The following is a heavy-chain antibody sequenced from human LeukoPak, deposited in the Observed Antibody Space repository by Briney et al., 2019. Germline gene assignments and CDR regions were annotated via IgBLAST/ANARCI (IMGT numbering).Heavy chain of an antibody. D-gene: IGHD4-17*01. CDR3: AAMTTVTMYSYFFDS. V-gene: IGHV4-59*01. Sequence: PSETLSLTCTVSGGSISSYYWSWIRQPPGKGLEWIGYIYYSGSTNYNPSLKSRATISVDTSKNQFSLKLSSVTAADTAIYYCAAMTTVTMYSYFFDSWGQGTLLTVSS. CDR2: IYYSGST. CDR1: GGSISSYY. J-gene: IGHJ4*02.